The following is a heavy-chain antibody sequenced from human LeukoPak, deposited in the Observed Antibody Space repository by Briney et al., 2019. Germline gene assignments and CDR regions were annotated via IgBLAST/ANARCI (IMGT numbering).Heavy chain of an antibody. J-gene: IGHJ5*02. Sequence: SETLSLTCTVSGGSISSGSYYWSWIRQPAGKGLEWIGRIYTSGSTNYNPSLKSRVTISVDTSKNQFSLKLSSVTAADTAVYYCARDRQAAVAGTSFSSWFDPWGQGTLVTVSS. CDR2: IYTSGST. CDR3: ARDRQAAVAGTSFSSWFDP. D-gene: IGHD6-19*01. V-gene: IGHV4-61*02. CDR1: GGSISSGSYY.